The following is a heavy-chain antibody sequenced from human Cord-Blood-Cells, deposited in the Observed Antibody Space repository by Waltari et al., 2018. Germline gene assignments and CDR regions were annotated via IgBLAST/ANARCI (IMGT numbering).Heavy chain of an antibody. CDR3: ARVVISSSWFDY. D-gene: IGHD6-13*01. J-gene: IGHJ4*02. Sequence: QLQLQESGSGLVKPSQTLSLTCAVSGGSISSGGYSWSWIRQPPGKGLEWIGYIYHSGGTYYNPSPKSRGTISVDRPKNQFSLKLSAVTAADTAVYCCARVVISSSWFDYWGQGTLVTVSS. CDR2: IYHSGGT. CDR1: GGSISSGGYS. V-gene: IGHV4-30-2*01.